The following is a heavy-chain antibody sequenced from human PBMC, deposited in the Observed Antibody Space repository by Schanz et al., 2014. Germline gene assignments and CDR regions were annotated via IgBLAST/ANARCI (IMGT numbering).Heavy chain of an antibody. V-gene: IGHV3-7*01. CDR1: GFTVSSNY. CDR2: IKQDESER. CDR3: ARDKGGLIPFDY. D-gene: IGHD2-15*01. Sequence: EVQLVESGGGLIQPGGSLRLSCAVSGFTVSSNYMSWVRQAPGKGLEWVANIKQDESERSYVDSVKGRFTISRDNAKNSLYLQMNSLRAEDTAVYYCARDKGGLIPFDYWGQGTLVAVSS. J-gene: IGHJ4*02.